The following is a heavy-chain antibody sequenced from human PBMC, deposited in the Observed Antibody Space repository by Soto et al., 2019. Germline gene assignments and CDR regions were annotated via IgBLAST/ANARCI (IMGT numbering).Heavy chain of an antibody. D-gene: IGHD1-26*01. CDR1: GFSFSSYG. Sequence: QVQLVESGGGVVQPGRSLRLSCAASGFSFSSYGMHWVRQAPGKGLEWVAYVSYDGSKTYYADSVEGRFSISRDNSQNTLFLKMNSLRTGDTAIYFCGKNQSGGERSAPWGQGTLVTVSS. V-gene: IGHV3-30*18. CDR3: GKNQSGGERSAP. J-gene: IGHJ5*02. CDR2: VSYDGSKT.